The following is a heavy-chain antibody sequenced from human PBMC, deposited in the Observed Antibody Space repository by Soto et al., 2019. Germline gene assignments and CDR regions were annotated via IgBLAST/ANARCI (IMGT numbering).Heavy chain of an antibody. CDR1: GGSISSYY. J-gene: IGHJ4*02. CDR3: ARTTVTTGPPSVFDY. Sequence: QVQLQESGPGLVKPSETLSLTCTVSGGSISSYYWSWIRQPPGKGLEWIGYIYYSGSTNYNPSLKSRVTISVDTSKNQFSLKLSSVTAADTAVYYCARTTVTTGPPSVFDYWGQGTLVTVSS. CDR2: IYYSGST. D-gene: IGHD4-17*01. V-gene: IGHV4-59*08.